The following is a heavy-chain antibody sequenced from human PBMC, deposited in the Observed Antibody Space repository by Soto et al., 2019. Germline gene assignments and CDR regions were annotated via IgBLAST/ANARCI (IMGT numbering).Heavy chain of an antibody. CDR3: ARDRKHCMDV. J-gene: IGHJ6*02. CDR2: IVVGTGST. V-gene: IGHV1-58*01. CDR1: GITFRRTA. Sequence: GASVKVSCKASGITFRRTAVQWMRQARGQRLEWVGRIVVGTGSTTYAQKLQGRVTMTTDTSTSTAYMELRSLRSDDTAVYYCARDRKHCMDVWGQGTTVTVSS.